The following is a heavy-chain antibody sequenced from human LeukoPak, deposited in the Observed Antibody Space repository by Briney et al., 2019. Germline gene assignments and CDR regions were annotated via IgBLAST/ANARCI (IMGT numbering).Heavy chain of an antibody. CDR2: IHYSGST. D-gene: IGHD5-18*01. CDR1: GCSTTSYY. CDR3: ARDRYIFAGPDAYYYMDV. J-gene: IGHJ6*03. Sequence: SETLSLTCTVSGCSTTSYYWSWIRQPPGKGLEWIGYIHYSGSTNYNPSLKSRVTISVDTSKNQFSLKLNSVTAADTAVYYCARDRYIFAGPDAYYYMDVWGKGTTVTISS. V-gene: IGHV4-59*01.